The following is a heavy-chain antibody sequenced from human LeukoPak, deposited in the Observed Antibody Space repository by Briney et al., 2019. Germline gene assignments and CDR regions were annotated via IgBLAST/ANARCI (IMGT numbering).Heavy chain of an antibody. CDR1: GFSFGSYE. CDR2: ISSSGSTR. CDR3: AREYVAVAGRCLDY. Sequence: PPGGSLRLSCAASGFSFGSYEMNWVRQAPGKGLEWVSYISSSGSTRYYADSVKGRFTISRDNAKNSLNLQMNSLRAEDTAVYYCAREYVAVAGRCLDYWGQGTLVTVSS. D-gene: IGHD6-19*01. V-gene: IGHV3-48*03. J-gene: IGHJ4*02.